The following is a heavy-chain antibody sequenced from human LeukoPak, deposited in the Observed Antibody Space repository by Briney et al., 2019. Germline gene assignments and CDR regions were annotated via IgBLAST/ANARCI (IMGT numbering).Heavy chain of an antibody. CDR2: ISGSGGST. CDR1: GFTFSSYS. J-gene: IGHJ4*02. V-gene: IGHV3-23*01. D-gene: IGHD6-13*01. Sequence: PGGSLRLSCAASGFTFSSYSMSWVRQAPGKGLEWVSAISGSGGSTYYADSVKGRFTISRDNSKNTLYLQMNSLRAEDTAVYYCAKDVEAAGTLVPSDYWGQGTLVTVSS. CDR3: AKDVEAAGTLVPSDY.